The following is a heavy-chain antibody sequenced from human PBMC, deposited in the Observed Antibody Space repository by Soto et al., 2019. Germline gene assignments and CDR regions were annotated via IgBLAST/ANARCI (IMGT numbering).Heavy chain of an antibody. D-gene: IGHD1-26*01. V-gene: IGHV1-18*01. CDR3: ARDQSQSRIGSYYAEYFQH. CDR1: GYTFTSYG. Sequence: GASVKVSCKASGYTFTSYGISWVRQAPGQGLEWMGWISAYNGNTNYAQKLQGRVTMTTDTSTSTAYMELRSLRSDDTAVYYCARDQSQSRIGSYYAEYFQHWGQGTLVTVSS. J-gene: IGHJ1*01. CDR2: ISAYNGNT.